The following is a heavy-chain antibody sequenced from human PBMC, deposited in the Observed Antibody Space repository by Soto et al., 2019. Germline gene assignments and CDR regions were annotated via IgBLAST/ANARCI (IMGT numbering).Heavy chain of an antibody. CDR2: IWYDGSNK. CDR1: GFTFSSYG. J-gene: IGHJ4*02. CDR3: ARENDFWSGYREFDY. V-gene: IGHV3-33*01. D-gene: IGHD3-3*01. Sequence: GGSLRLSCAASGFTFSSYGMHWVRQAPGKGLEWVAVIWYDGSNKYYADSVKGRFTSSRDNSKKTLYLQMNSLRAEDTAVYYCARENDFWSGYREFDYWGQGTLVTVSS.